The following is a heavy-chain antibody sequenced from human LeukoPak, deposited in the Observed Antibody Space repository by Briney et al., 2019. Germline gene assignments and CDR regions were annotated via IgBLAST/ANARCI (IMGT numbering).Heavy chain of an antibody. CDR3: ARGRSGYRNFDY. D-gene: IGHD5-18*01. J-gene: IGHJ4*02. Sequence: SETLSLTCIVSGGSISSYYWSWIRQPPGKGLEWIGYIYNSGSTNYNPSLKSRITISVDASKNHFSLKLTSVTAADTAVYYCARGRSGYRNFDYWGQGTLVTVSS. V-gene: IGHV4-59*12. CDR1: GGSISSYY. CDR2: IYNSGST.